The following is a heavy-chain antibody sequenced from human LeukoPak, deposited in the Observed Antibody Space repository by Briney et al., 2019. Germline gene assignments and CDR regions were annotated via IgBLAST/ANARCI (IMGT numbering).Heavy chain of an antibody. CDR1: GGSISSGGYY. Sequence: SETLSLTCTVSGGSISSGGYYWSWIRQHPGKGLEWIGYIHYSGSTNYNPSLKSRVTISVDTSKNQFSLKLSSVTAADTAVYYCAMTTVTTHAFDIWGQGTMVTVSS. CDR3: AMTTVTTHAFDI. CDR2: IHYSGST. J-gene: IGHJ3*02. D-gene: IGHD4-17*01. V-gene: IGHV4-31*03.